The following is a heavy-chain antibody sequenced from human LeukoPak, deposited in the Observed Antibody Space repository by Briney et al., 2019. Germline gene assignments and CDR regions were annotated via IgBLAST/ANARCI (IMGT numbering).Heavy chain of an antibody. Sequence: SETLSLTCAVSGGSISSSTYYWGWIRQPPGKGLEWIGSIYYSGSTYYNPSLKSRVTISVDTFKNQFSLKLSSVTAADTAVYYCARALGGPFGVVIIGPSDAFDIWGQGTMVTVSS. CDR1: GGSISSSTYY. CDR3: ARALGGPFGVVIIGPSDAFDI. CDR2: IYYSGST. J-gene: IGHJ3*02. D-gene: IGHD3-3*01. V-gene: IGHV4-39*01.